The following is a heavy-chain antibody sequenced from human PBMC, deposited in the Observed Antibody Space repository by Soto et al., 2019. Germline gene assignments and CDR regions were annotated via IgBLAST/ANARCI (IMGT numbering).Heavy chain of an antibody. CDR3: AGTREIPYYHGMDV. D-gene: IGHD2-2*02. CDR2: IIPIFGSA. J-gene: IGHJ6*02. Sequence: GASVKVSCKAPGGTLSSCAINWVRQAPGQGLEWMGGIIPIFGSANYAPKFQGRVTISADESTSTAYMEVSSLRSEDTAVYYCAGTREIPYYHGMDVWGQGTTVTVSS. CDR1: GGTLSSCA. V-gene: IGHV1-69*13.